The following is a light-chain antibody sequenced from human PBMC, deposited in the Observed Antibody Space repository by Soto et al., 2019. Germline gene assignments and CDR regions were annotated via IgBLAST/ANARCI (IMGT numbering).Light chain of an antibody. CDR3: SSYTTGGSYV. CDR1: SSDVGGYNS. J-gene: IGLJ1*01. CDR2: DVS. V-gene: IGLV2-14*01. Sequence: QSALTQPASVSGSPGLSIAISCTGTSSDVGGYNSVSWYQQHPGKAPKLMIYDVSNRPSGVSNRFSGSKSGNTASLTISGLQAEDEGDYYCSSYTTGGSYVFGTGNKLTVL.